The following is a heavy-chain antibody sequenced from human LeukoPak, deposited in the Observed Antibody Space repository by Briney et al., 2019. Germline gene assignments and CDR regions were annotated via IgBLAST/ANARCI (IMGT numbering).Heavy chain of an antibody. CDR1: GGTFSSYA. D-gene: IGHD2-2*02. V-gene: IGHV1-69*05. Sequence: SVKVSCKASGGTFSSYAISWVRQAPGQGLEWMGGIIPIFGTANYAQKFQGRVTITTDESTSTAYMELSSLRSEDTAVYYCARGLDIVVVPAAISINYYYMDVWGKGTTVTVSS. CDR3: ARGLDIVVVPAAISINYYYMDV. J-gene: IGHJ6*03. CDR2: IIPIFGTA.